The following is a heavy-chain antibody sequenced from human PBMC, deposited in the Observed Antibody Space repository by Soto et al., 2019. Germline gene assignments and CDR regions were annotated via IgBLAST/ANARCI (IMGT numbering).Heavy chain of an antibody. J-gene: IGHJ4*02. CDR1: SESLSGYY. V-gene: IGHV4-34*01. Sequence: SETLSLTCAVNSESLSGYYWSWIRQSPGKGLEWIGEIDGSGNTNYSPSLRCRVAMSVDTSKNHFSLNLNSVSAADTAAYYCVGARGRLVGFDYWGQGTLVTVSS. D-gene: IGHD1-26*01. CDR3: VGARGRLVGFDY. CDR2: IDGSGNT.